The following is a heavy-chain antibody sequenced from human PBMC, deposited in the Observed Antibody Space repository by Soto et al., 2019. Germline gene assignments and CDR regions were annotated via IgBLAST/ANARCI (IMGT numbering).Heavy chain of an antibody. D-gene: IGHD2-2*01. J-gene: IGHJ6*02. CDR3: ARLAPYCSSPSCSPGYYYGMDV. Sequence: XESLKVSWKCSGYSFTSYWIGLVLQMPGKGLEWMGIIYPGDSDTRYSPSFQGQVTISADKSISTAYLQWSSLKASDTAMYYCARLAPYCSSPSCSPGYYYGMDVWGQGTTVTVSS. V-gene: IGHV5-51*01. CDR1: GYSFTSYW. CDR2: IYPGDSDT.